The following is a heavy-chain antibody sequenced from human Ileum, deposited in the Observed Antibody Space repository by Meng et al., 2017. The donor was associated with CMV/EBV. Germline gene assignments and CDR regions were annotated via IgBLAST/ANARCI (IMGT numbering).Heavy chain of an antibody. J-gene: IGHJ4*02. V-gene: IGHV4-34*01. CDR3: ARGQMYYDFWSGHNFDY. D-gene: IGHD3-3*01. Sequence: SETLSLTCAVYGGSFSGYYWSWIRQPPGKGLEWIGEINHSGSTNYNPSLKSRVTISVDTSKNQFSLKLSSVTAADTAVYYCARGQMYYDFWSGHNFDYWGQGTLVTVSS. CDR2: INHSGST. CDR1: GGSFSGYY.